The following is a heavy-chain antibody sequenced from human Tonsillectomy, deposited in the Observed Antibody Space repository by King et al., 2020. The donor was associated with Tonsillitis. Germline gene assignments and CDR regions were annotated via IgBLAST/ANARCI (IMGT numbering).Heavy chain of an antibody. CDR1: GFTFSDSY. CDR2: MSTRGRTI. V-gene: IGHV3-11*01. Sequence: VQLVESGGTLVRPGGSLRLSCAVSGFTFSDSYMSWIRQAPGKGPECISYMSTRGRTISYADSVKGRFTISRDNAKSSLYLQMNSLRAEDTAVYYCARVAGEYFDRWGQGTLVTVAS. J-gene: IGHJ4*02. CDR3: ARVAGEYFDR. D-gene: IGHD7-27*01.